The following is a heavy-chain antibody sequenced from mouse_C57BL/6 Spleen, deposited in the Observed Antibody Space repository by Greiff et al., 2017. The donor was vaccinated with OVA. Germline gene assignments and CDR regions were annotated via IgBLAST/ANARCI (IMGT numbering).Heavy chain of an antibody. CDR1: GYAFTNYL. J-gene: IGHJ1*03. Sequence: QVQLQQSGAELVRPGTSVKVSCKASGYAFTNYLIEWVKQRPGQGLEWIGVINPGSGGTNYNEKFKGKATLTADKSSSTAYMQLSSLTSEDSAVYFCARWAVVAYHWYFDVWGTGTTVTVSS. D-gene: IGHD1-1*01. V-gene: IGHV1-54*01. CDR2: INPGSGGT. CDR3: ARWAVVAYHWYFDV.